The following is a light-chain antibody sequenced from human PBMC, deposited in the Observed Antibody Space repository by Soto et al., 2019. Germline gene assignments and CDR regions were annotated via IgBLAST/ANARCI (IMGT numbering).Light chain of an antibody. V-gene: IGKV3-15*01. CDR3: QQYHTWPLT. CDR1: QSVGSD. Sequence: EIVMTQSPAILSVSPGERATLSCRASQSVGSDLAWYQQKPGQAPRLLIYGVSTRATGISARFSGSGSGTEFAVNFSTLQSEDFAVYYFQQYHTWPLTFGPGTKVGIK. J-gene: IGKJ3*01. CDR2: GVS.